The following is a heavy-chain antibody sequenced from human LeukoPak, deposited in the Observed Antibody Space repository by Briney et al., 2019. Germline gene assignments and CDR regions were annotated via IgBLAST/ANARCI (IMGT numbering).Heavy chain of an antibody. CDR3: VKGGFNGDFDY. J-gene: IGHJ4*02. D-gene: IGHD2-15*01. Sequence: PGGSLRLSCAASGFAFSIYAMSWVRQAPGKGLEWISAVNTNGAATYYADSVKGRFTISRDNSKNTVYLQMKSLKAEDTATYYCVKGGFNGDFDYWGQGTLVTVSS. CDR1: GFAFSIYA. CDR2: VNTNGAAT. V-gene: IGHV3-23*01.